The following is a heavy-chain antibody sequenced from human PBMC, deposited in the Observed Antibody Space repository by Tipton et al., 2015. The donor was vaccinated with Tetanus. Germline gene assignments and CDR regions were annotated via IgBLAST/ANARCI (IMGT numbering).Heavy chain of an antibody. CDR1: GFTFSDYA. V-gene: IGHV3-23*01. CDR2: VTGSGQTT. Sequence: GSLRLSCAASGFTFSDYAMSWVRQAPGKGLEWVSVVTGSGQTTHYADSVKGRFTISRDNSKNTLFLQMSSLRVEDTGIYYCAKDRLRKTDYDANGYAFDVWGQGTMVSVSS. J-gene: IGHJ3*01. D-gene: IGHD4/OR15-4a*01. CDR3: AKDRLRKTDYDANGYAFDV.